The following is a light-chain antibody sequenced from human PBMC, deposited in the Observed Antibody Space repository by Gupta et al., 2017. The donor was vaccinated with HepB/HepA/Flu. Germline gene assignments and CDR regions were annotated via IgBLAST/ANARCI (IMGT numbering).Light chain of an antibody. J-gene: IGKJ4*01. Sequence: DLLMTQSPSPLSASVGDRVIITCRASQNIRNYLNWYQQSPGKAPELLIYAASSLQGGVPSRFSGKGSGTHFTLTIGSMQPEDLATYVCQQSYTKPLTFGGGTKVGIK. CDR3: QQSYTKPLT. CDR2: AAS. CDR1: QNIRNY. V-gene: IGKV1-39*01.